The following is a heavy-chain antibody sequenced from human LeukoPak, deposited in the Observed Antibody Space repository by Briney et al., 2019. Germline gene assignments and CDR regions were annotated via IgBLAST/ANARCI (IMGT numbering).Heavy chain of an antibody. V-gene: IGHV4-39*07. CDR2: IYYSGST. Sequence: SETLSLTCTVSGGSISSSSYYWGWIRQPPGKGLEWIGSIYYSGSTYYNPSLKSRVTISVDTSKNQFSLKLSSVTAADTAVYYCARRKKVAYYYGSGSYPVTTILDYWGQGTLVTVSS. CDR3: ARRKKVAYYYGSGSYPVTTILDY. J-gene: IGHJ4*02. CDR1: GGSISSSSYY. D-gene: IGHD3-10*01.